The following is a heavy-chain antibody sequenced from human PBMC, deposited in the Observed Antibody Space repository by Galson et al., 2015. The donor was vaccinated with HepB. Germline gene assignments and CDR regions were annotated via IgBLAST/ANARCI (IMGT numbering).Heavy chain of an antibody. CDR2: INPNSGDT. D-gene: IGHD3-10*01. J-gene: IGHJ6*02. V-gene: IGHV1-2*04. CDR3: ARDLSLTRLDYFYKGMDV. Sequence: VTVSCKASGYNFIAYHLHWVRQAPGQGLEWMGWINPNSGDTTYAQKFQGWVTMTRDTSISTVYMELRRVKSDDTAVYYCARDLSLTRLDYFYKGMDVWGQGTTVTVSS. CDR1: GYNFIAYH.